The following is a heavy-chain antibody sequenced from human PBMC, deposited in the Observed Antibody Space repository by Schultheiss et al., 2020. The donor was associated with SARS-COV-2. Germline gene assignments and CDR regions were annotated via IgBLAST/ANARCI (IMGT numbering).Heavy chain of an antibody. Sequence: SQTLSLTCSVSGGSITSGPYYWTWIRQHPVKGLEWIGSIYYSGSTNYNPSLKSRVTISVDTSKNQFSLKLSSVTAADTAVYYCASSIWSGYLPTTWSWGQVTLVTVSS. D-gene: IGHD3-3*01. J-gene: IGHJ4*02. V-gene: IGHV4-61*01. CDR3: ASSIWSGYLPTTWS. CDR1: GGSITSGPYY. CDR2: IYYSGST.